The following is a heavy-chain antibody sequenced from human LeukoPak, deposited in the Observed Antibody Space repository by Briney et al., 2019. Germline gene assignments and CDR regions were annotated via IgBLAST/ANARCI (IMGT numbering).Heavy chain of an antibody. V-gene: IGHV4-30-4*08. D-gene: IGHD4-17*01. CDR3: ARVDDGDYGYAFDI. Sequence: PSETLSLTCAVSGYSISSGDYYWSWIRQPPGKGLEWIGYIYYSGSTYYNPSLKSRVTISVDTSKNQFSLKLSSVTAADTAVYYCARVDDGDYGYAFDIWGQGTMVTVSS. CDR2: IYYSGST. CDR1: GYSISSGDYY. J-gene: IGHJ3*02.